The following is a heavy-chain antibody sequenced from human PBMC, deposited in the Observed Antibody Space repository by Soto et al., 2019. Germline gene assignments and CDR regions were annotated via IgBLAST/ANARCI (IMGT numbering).Heavy chain of an antibody. CDR1: GFTFTGYS. J-gene: IGHJ4*02. CDR3: ARESEDLTSNFDY. Sequence: LRLSCSASGFTFTGYSMNWVRQAPGKGLEWVSSISSTTNYIYYGDSMKGRFTISRDNAKNSLYLEMNSLRAEDTAVYYCARESEDLTSNFDYWGQGTLVTLL. V-gene: IGHV3-21*06. CDR2: ISSTTNYI.